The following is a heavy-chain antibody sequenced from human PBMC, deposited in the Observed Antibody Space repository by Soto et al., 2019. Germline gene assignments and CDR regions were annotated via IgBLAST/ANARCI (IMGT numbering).Heavy chain of an antibody. V-gene: IGHV1-18*01. CDR1: GYTFTIYG. CDR2: ISPDNGNT. J-gene: IGHJ6*01. Sequence: QVQLVQSGGEVKKPGASVKVSCQASGYTFTIYGITWVRQAPGQGLEWMGWISPDNGNTNYAQKLQGSVTMTTTTSTSTAYMELRSLRSDDTALYSCTRALGYSGYAGIDVRGQGTTVTVSS. CDR3: TRALGYSGYAGIDV. D-gene: IGHD5-12*01.